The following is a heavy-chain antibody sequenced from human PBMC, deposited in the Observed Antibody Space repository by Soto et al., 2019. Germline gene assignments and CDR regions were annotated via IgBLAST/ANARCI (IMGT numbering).Heavy chain of an antibody. Sequence: QVQLVQSGAEAKKPGSSVKVSCKTSGGTFSSYAISWVRQAPGQGLEWMGGIVPLFRTTNDAQKFQGRVTITADTSTYKVYMELSGLRSGDTAVYYCARGGYSSTWSNLLDRSGLDVWGQGTTVTVSS. V-gene: IGHV1-69*06. CDR3: ARGGYSSTWSNLLDRSGLDV. D-gene: IGHD6-13*01. CDR1: GGTFSSYA. CDR2: IVPLFRTT. J-gene: IGHJ6*02.